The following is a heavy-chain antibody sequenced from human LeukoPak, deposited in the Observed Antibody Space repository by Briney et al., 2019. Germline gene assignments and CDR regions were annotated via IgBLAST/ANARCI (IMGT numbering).Heavy chain of an antibody. CDR1: GGSFSGYN. V-gene: IGHV4-34*01. D-gene: IGHD6-6*01. CDR3: ARGPLARRHILPHDAFDI. CDR2: INHSGST. J-gene: IGHJ3*02. Sequence: SETLSLTCAVYGGSFSGYNWSWIRQPPGKGLEWIGEINHSGSTNYNPSLKSRVTISVDTSKNQFSLKLSSVTAADTAVYYCARGPLARRHILPHDAFDIWGQGTMVTVSS.